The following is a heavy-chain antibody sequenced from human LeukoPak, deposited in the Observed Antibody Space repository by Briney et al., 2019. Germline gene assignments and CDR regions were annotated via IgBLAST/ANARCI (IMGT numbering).Heavy chain of an antibody. Sequence: GASVKVSCRASGYTFTSYYMHWVRQAPGQGLEWMGWINPISGGTNYAQKFQGRVTMTRDTSISTGYMELSRLRSDDTAVYYCAKERELSFDYWGQGTLVTVSS. J-gene: IGHJ4*02. CDR3: AKERELSFDY. CDR2: INPISGGT. D-gene: IGHD1-26*01. CDR1: GYTFTSYY. V-gene: IGHV1-2*02.